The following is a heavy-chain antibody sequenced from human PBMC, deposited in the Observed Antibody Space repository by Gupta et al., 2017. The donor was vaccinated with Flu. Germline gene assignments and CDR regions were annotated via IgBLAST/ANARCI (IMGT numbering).Heavy chain of an antibody. CDR3: TREAVQRITIFGVVIEDSHAFDI. Sequence: GGTTEYAASVKGRFTISRDDSKSIAYLQMNSLKTEDTAVYYCTREAVQRITIFGVVIEDSHAFDIWGQGTMVTVSS. CDR2: GGTT. D-gene: IGHD3-3*01. V-gene: IGHV3-49*02. J-gene: IGHJ3*02.